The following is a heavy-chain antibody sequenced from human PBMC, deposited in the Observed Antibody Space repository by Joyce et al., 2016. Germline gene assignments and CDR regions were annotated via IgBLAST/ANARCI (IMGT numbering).Heavy chain of an antibody. D-gene: IGHD2-15*01. V-gene: IGHV1-24*01. J-gene: IGHJ4*02. Sequence: QVQLAQSGAEVKKPGASVKVSCKVSGYIFADVAVHWVRQSPGKGLEWMGGFDPGEGVNVYAQHFQGRVMMTEDTSTDTAYVHLSSLGSDDTAVYYCAVVTVAPMEPPRIWGQGTLVIVSS. CDR2: FDPGEGVN. CDR1: GYIFADVA. CDR3: AVVTVAPMEPPRI.